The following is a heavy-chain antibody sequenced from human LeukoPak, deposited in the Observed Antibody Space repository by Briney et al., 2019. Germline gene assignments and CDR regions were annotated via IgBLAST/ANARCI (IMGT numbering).Heavy chain of an antibody. V-gene: IGHV4-39*01. CDR2: IYYTGGT. J-gene: IGHJ5*02. Sequence: SETLSLTCSVSGGSITSSSYYWAWVRQSPEKGLEWIGSIYYTGGTHYNPSLKSRVFMSVDTSKNQFSLNLSSVTAADTAVYHCARKDGDLWGQGTLVTVSS. CDR3: ARKDGDL. CDR1: GGSITSSSYY.